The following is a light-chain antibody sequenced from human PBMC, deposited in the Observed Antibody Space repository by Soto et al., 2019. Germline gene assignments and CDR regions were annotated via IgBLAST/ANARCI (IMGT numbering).Light chain of an antibody. CDR3: MQATQFPYT. V-gene: IGKV2-24*01. CDR1: QSLVHNNGNTY. CDR2: EIS. Sequence: IVMTQTPLASPVTLGQSASISCRSSQSLVHNNGNTYLSWLHQRPGQPPRLLIYEISNRFSGVPDRFSGSGVGADFTLRISRVAAEDVGVYCCMQATQFPYTFGQGTKLEIK. J-gene: IGKJ2*01.